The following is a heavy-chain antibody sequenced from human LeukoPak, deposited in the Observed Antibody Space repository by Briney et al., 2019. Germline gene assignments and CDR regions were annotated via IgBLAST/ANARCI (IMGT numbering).Heavy chain of an antibody. CDR1: GYSIISGYY. D-gene: IGHD3-10*01. CDR2: IYHSGNT. J-gene: IGHJ4*02. V-gene: IGHV4-38-2*02. CDR3: ARRARYYGSGSYYAPALFDY. Sequence: PSETLSLTCTVSGYSIISGYYWGWIRQPPGKGLEWIGSIYHSGNTYYNPSLKSRVTISVDTSKNQFSLKLSSVAAADTAVYYCARRARYYGSGSYYAPALFDYWGQGTLVTVSS.